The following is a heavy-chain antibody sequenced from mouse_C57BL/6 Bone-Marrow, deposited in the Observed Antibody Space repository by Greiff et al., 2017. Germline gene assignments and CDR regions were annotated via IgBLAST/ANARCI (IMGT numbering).Heavy chain of an antibody. J-gene: IGHJ3*01. Sequence: EVQLVESGGGLVKPGGSLKLSCAASGFTFSDYGMHWVRQAPEKGLEWVAYISSGSSTIYYADTVKGRFTISRDNAKNTLFLQMTSLRSEDTAMYYCARDYYGSSYVTWFAYWGQGTLVTVSA. CDR2: ISSGSSTI. D-gene: IGHD1-1*01. CDR1: GFTFSDYG. V-gene: IGHV5-17*01. CDR3: ARDYYGSSYVTWFAY.